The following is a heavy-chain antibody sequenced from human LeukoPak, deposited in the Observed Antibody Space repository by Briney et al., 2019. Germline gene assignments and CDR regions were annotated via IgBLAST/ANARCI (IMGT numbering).Heavy chain of an antibody. CDR1: GVAFSNYY. D-gene: IGHD6-19*01. J-gene: IGHJ4*02. Sequence: SETLSLTCAVSGVAFSNYYWSWVRQSPRKGLEWIGEINHSGYTNYNPSLKSRVTMSIDTSKNQSSLMLTSVTAADTAVYYCTRAVAGHPDWGQGTLVTVSS. V-gene: IGHV4-34*01. CDR3: TRAVAGHPD. CDR2: INHSGYT.